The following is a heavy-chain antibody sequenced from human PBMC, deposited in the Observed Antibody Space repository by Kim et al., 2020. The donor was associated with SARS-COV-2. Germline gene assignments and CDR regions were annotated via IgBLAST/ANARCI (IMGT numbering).Heavy chain of an antibody. CDR3: ARDTSSAHDS. CDR2: NT. V-gene: IGHV3-53*01. Sequence: NTYYADSVKGRFTISRDNSKNTLYLQMNSLRAEDTAVYYCARDTSSAHDSWGQGTLVTVSS. D-gene: IGHD3-22*01. J-gene: IGHJ4*02.